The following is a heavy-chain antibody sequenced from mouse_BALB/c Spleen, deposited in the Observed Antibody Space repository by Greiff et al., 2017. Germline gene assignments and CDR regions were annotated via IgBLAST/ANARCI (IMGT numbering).Heavy chain of an antibody. V-gene: IGHV3-8*02. CDR1: GDSITSGY. J-gene: IGHJ3*01. CDR2: ISYSGST. Sequence: ESGPSLVKPSQTLSLTYSVTGDSITSGYWNWIRKFPGNKLEYMGYISYSGSTYYNPSLKSRISITRDTSKNQYYLQLNSVTTEDTATYYCASPSTMITTGFAYWGQGTLVTVSA. D-gene: IGHD2-4*01. CDR3: ASPSTMITTGFAY.